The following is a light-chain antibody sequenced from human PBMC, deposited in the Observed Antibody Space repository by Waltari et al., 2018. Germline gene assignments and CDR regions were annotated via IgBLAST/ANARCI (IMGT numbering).Light chain of an antibody. CDR1: SSDVGGYNY. CDR3: CSHAGSYTLI. V-gene: IGLV2-11*01. J-gene: IGLJ2*01. Sequence: QSALIQPRSVSGSPGQSVTISCTGPSSDVGGYNYVLWYQNHPSKAPKLIPYDVSKRPSGVPDRFSGSKSGSTASLTISGLQAEDEADYYCCSHAGSYTLIFGGGTKLTVL. CDR2: DVS.